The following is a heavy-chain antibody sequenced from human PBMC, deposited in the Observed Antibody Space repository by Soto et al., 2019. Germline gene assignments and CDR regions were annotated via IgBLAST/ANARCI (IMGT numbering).Heavy chain of an antibody. CDR3: ARDPYRGSYFDY. D-gene: IGHD1-26*01. Sequence: SDTLSLTCGVYGGSFSGNYWSWIRQPPGEGLEWIGEINPSGSTNYSPSLKSRATISADTPKNQFSLKLSSVTAADTAVYYCARDPYRGSYFDYWGQGTLVNGS. V-gene: IGHV4-34*01. CDR1: GGSFSGNY. CDR2: INPSGST. J-gene: IGHJ4*02.